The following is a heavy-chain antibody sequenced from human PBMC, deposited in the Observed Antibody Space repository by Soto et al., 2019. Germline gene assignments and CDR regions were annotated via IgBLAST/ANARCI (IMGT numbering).Heavy chain of an antibody. Sequence: SETLSLTCTVSGGSIISAGYYWSWIRQHPGKGLEWIGYIYYSGNTHYNPSLKSRVIISVDTSKNQFSLKLSSVTAADTAMYYCARDGDGDEREDAFDSWDQGTLVTVSS. CDR2: IYYSGNT. CDR1: GGSIISAGYY. CDR3: ARDGDGDEREDAFDS. V-gene: IGHV4-31*03. J-gene: IGHJ3*02.